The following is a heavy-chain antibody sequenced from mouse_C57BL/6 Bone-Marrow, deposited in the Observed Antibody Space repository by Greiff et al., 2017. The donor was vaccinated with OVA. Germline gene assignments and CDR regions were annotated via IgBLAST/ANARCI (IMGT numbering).Heavy chain of an antibody. CDR3: TTYYDGYYVGFAY. D-gene: IGHD2-3*01. V-gene: IGHV14-4*01. J-gene: IGHJ3*01. CDR2: IDPENGDT. Sequence: EVQLQQSGAELVRPGASVKLSCTASGFNIKDDYMHWVKQRPEQGLEWIGWIDPENGDTEYASKFQGKATITADTSSNTAYLPLSSLTSEDTAVYYCTTYYDGYYVGFAYWGQGTLVTVSA. CDR1: GFNIKDDY.